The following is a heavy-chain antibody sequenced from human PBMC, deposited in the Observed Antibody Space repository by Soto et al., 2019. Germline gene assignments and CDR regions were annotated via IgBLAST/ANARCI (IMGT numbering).Heavy chain of an antibody. CDR2: ISAYNGNT. D-gene: IGHD5-18*01. CDR1: GYTFTSYG. V-gene: IGHV1-18*01. Sequence: QVQLVQSGAEVKKPGASVKVSCKASGYTFTSYGISWVRQAPGQGLEWMGWISAYNGNTNYAQKLQGRVTMTTDTSTSTAYMELRSLRSDDTAVYYCARDSRGYSYGLNPISLDYWGQGTLVTVSS. CDR3: ARDSRGYSYGLNPISLDY. J-gene: IGHJ4*02.